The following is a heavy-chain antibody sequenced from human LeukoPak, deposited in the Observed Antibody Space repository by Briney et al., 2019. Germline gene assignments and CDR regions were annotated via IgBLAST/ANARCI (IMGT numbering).Heavy chain of an antibody. CDR3: ARNPGPWTCDI. J-gene: IGHJ3*02. Sequence: PGGSLRLSCAASGFTFSSYWMSWVRQAPGKGLEWVANIKQDGSEKYYVDSVKGRFTISRDNAKNSLYLQMNSLRTEDTAVYYCARNPGPWTCDIWGQGTMLIVSS. V-gene: IGHV3-7*01. CDR2: IKQDGSEK. CDR1: GFTFSSYW. D-gene: IGHD1-1*01.